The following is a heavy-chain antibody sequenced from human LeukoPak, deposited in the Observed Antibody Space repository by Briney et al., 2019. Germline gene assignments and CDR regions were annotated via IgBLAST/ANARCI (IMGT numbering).Heavy chain of an antibody. CDR1: GFTFSSHA. CDR2: ISGSGGST. J-gene: IGHJ4*02. V-gene: IGHV3-23*01. D-gene: IGHD6-19*01. CDR3: ATTGYSSGWYLDY. Sequence: PGGSLRLSCAASGFTFSSHAMSWVRQAPGKGLEWVSAISGSGGSTYYADSVKGRFTISRDNSKNTLYLQMNSLRAEDTAVYYCATTGYSSGWYLDYWGQGTLVTVSS.